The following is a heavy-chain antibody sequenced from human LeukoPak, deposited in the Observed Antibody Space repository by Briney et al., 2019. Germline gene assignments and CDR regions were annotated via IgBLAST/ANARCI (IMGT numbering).Heavy chain of an antibody. D-gene: IGHD3-10*01. CDR3: ARGPFVSGSYYYQKQFDY. V-gene: IGHV4-59*01. J-gene: IGHJ4*02. CDR2: IYYSGST. Sequence: RPSETLSLTCTVSGGSISSYYWSWIRQPPGKGLEWIGYIYYSGSTNYNPSLKSRVTISVDTSKNQFSLKLSSVTAADTAVYYCARGPFVSGSYYYQKQFDYWGQGTLVTVSS. CDR1: GGSISSYY.